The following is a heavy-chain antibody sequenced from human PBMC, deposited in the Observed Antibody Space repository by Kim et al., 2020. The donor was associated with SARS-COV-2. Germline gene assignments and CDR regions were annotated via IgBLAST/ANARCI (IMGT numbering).Heavy chain of an antibody. CDR3: TRRDRGDY. Sequence: GGTIEYGASVKGRFTISRDDSKSIAYLQMNSLKTDDTAVYYCTRRDRGDYWGQGTLVTVSS. J-gene: IGHJ4*02. V-gene: IGHV3-49*02. CDR2: GGTI.